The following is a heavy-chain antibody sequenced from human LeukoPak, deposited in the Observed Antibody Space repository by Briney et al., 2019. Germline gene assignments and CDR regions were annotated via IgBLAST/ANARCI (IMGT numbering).Heavy chain of an antibody. CDR2: IKQDGSEK. D-gene: IGHD5-12*01. V-gene: IGHV3-7*04. Sequence: PGGSLSLPCAASGFTFISYWMSWVRQPPGKGLEWVANIKQDGSEKYYLDSVKGRFTISRDNAKNSLYLQMDSLRAEDTAVYYCARDRAGYDLFDYWGQGTLVTVSS. J-gene: IGHJ4*02. CDR3: ARDRAGYDLFDY. CDR1: GFTFISYW.